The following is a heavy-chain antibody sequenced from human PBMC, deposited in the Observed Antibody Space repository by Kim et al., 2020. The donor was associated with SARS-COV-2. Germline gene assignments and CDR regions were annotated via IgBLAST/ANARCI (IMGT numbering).Heavy chain of an antibody. Sequence: SETLSLTCTVSGGSISSYYWSWIRQPPGKGLEWIGYIYYSGSTNYNPSLKSRVTISVDTSKNQFSLKLSSVTAADTAVYYCARGRRRFLEWVPHMGSGWFDPWGQGTLVTVSS. V-gene: IGHV4-59*13. CDR3: ARGRRRFLEWVPHMGSGWFDP. CDR1: GGSISSYY. D-gene: IGHD3-3*01. J-gene: IGHJ5*02. CDR2: IYYSGST.